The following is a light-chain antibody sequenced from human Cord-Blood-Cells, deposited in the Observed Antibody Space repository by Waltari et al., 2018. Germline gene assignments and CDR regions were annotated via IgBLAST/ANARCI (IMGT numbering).Light chain of an antibody. CDR1: QVISNS. CDR3: QQYYSTPFT. Sequence: DIQITHSPSSLSASVADRVTITCRASQVISNSLAWYQQKPGKAPKLLLYAASRLESGVPARFSGSGSGTDYTLTISSLQPEDFAAYYCQQYYSTPFTFGPGTKVDIK. J-gene: IGKJ3*01. CDR2: AAS. V-gene: IGKV1-NL1*01.